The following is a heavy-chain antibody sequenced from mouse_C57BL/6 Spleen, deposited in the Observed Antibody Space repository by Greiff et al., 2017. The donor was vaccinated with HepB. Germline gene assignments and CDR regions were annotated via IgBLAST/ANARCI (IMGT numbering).Heavy chain of an antibody. Sequence: VQLQQPGAELVMPGASVKLSCKASGYTFTSYWMHWVKQRPGQGLEWIGEIDPSDSYTNYNQKFKGKSTLTVDKSSSTAYMQLSSLTSEDSAVYYCARWGSSYEYFDYWGQGTTLTVSS. CDR1: GYTFTSYW. V-gene: IGHV1-69*01. D-gene: IGHD1-1*01. CDR2: IDPSDSYT. CDR3: ARWGSSYEYFDY. J-gene: IGHJ2*01.